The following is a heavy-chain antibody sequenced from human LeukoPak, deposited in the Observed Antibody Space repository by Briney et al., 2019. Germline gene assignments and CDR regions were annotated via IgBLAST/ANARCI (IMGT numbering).Heavy chain of an antibody. J-gene: IGHJ4*02. CDR2: ISGSGDFT. Sequence: GGSLRLSCAASGFTFSSYSMSWVRQAPGKGLEWVSDISGSGDFTYYADSVKGRFTISRDKSKNTLYLQMNSLRAEDTAVYYCAKDGARDGYNYPDYWGQGTLVTVSS. CDR3: AKDGARDGYNYPDY. V-gene: IGHV3-23*01. CDR1: GFTFSSYS. D-gene: IGHD5-24*01.